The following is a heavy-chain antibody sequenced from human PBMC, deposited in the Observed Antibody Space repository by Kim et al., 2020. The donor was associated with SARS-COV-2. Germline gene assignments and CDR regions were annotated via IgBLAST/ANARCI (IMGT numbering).Heavy chain of an antibody. CDR1: GGSISSYY. Sequence: SETLSLTCTGSGGSISSYYWSWIRQPPGKGLEWIGSIYYSGSTNYNPSLKSRVTISVDTSKNQFSLKLSSVTAADTAVYYCARFSSGWYQFDYWGQGTLVPVSS. CDR2: IYYSGST. D-gene: IGHD6-19*01. CDR3: ARFSSGWYQFDY. V-gene: IGHV4-59*08. J-gene: IGHJ4*02.